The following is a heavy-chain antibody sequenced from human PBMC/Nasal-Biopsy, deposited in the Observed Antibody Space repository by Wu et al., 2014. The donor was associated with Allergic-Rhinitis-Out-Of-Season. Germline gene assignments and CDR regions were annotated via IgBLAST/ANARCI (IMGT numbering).Heavy chain of an antibody. CDR3: VAYNWGSRDY. CDR2: ISPDGRDT. D-gene: IGHD7-27*01. CDR1: GFTFSSYW. Sequence: LRLSCAASGFTFSSYWMYWVRQAPGKGLVWVSRISPDGRDTINADSVKGRFTISRDNAKNTLYLQMNSLRAEDTAVYYCVAYNWGSRDYWGQGALVTVSS. V-gene: IGHV3-74*01. J-gene: IGHJ4*02.